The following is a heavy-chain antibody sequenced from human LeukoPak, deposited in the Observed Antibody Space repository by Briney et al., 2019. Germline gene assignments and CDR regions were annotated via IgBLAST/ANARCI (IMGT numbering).Heavy chain of an antibody. J-gene: IGHJ3*02. CDR1: GSTVSSNY. Sequence: GGSLRLSCAASGSTVSSNYMSWVRQAPGKGLEWVPVIYSGGSTYYADSVKGRFTISRDNSKNTLYLQMNSLRAEDTAVYYCARVLWGYSYGYDAFDIWGQGTMVTVSS. V-gene: IGHV3-53*01. CDR2: IYSGGST. D-gene: IGHD5-18*01. CDR3: ARVLWGYSYGYDAFDI.